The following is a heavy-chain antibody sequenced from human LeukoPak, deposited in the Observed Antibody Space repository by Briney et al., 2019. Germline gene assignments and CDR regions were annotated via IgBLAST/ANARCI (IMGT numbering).Heavy chain of an antibody. V-gene: IGHV1-18*01. CDR3: ARDHRRLTQAYYFDY. D-gene: IGHD3-16*01. J-gene: IGHJ4*02. Sequence: ASVKVSCKASGYTFTSYGISWVRQAPGQGLEWMGWISAYNGNTNYAQKLQGRVTMTTDTSTSTAYVELRSLRSDDTAVYYCARDHRRLTQAYYFDYWGQGTLVTVSS. CDR1: GYTFTSYG. CDR2: ISAYNGNT.